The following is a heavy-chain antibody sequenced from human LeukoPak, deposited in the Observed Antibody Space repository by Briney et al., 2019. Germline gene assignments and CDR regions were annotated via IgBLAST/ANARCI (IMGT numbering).Heavy chain of an antibody. CDR1: GYTFTGYY. D-gene: IGHD5-24*01. J-gene: IGHJ4*02. V-gene: IGHV1-2*02. CDR3: ARRVEMATSDY. CDR2: VNPNTGGT. Sequence: ASVKVSCKASGYTFTGYYIHWVRQAPGQGLEWMGFVNPNTGGTSYAQKFQARVTMTRDTSISTAYMELSGLRSDDTAVYYCARRVEMATSDYWGQGTLVTVSS.